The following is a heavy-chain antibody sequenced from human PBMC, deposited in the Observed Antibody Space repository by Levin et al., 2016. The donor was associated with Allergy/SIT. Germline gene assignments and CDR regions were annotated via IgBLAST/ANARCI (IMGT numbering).Heavy chain of an antibody. CDR2: ISYDGSNK. J-gene: IGHJ6*02. D-gene: IGHD4-17*01. V-gene: IGHV3-30*18. CDR3: ANAWVYGDQSTSDGMDV. Sequence: WIRQPPGKGLEWVAVISYDGSNKYYADSVKGRFTISRDNSKNTLYLQMNSLRAEDTAVYYCANAWVYGDQSTSDGMDVWGQGTTVTVSS.